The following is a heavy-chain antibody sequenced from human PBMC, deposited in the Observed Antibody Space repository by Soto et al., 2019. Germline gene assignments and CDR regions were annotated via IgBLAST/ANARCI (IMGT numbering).Heavy chain of an antibody. CDR3: ARGGYYDNVWKKLNDYGLDV. CDR2: ISPYNDYT. D-gene: IGHD3-16*01. Sequence: QVQLVQSAAEVTKPGASVTVSCKASGYTFIRYGITWVRQAPGQGLEWVGWISPYNDYTEYAQKFHGRVTMTTDTSTKAVNMALRGLRSDDTAVYYGARGGYYDNVWKKLNDYGLDVWGQGTTVTVSS. CDR1: GYTFIRYG. V-gene: IGHV1-18*01. J-gene: IGHJ6*02.